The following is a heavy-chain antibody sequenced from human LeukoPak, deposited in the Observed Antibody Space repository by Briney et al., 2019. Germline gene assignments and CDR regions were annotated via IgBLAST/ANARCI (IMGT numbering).Heavy chain of an antibody. V-gene: IGHV4-59*01. D-gene: IGHD6-13*01. CDR3: ARGTGSSSWYLFDS. CDR1: GGSISSYY. Sequence: SETLSLTCTVSGGSISSYYWSLIRQPPGKGLEWIGYIYYSGSTNYNPSLKSRVTISVDTSKNQFSLKLSSVTAADTAVYYCARGTGSSSWYLFDSWGQGTLVTVSS. J-gene: IGHJ4*02. CDR2: IYYSGST.